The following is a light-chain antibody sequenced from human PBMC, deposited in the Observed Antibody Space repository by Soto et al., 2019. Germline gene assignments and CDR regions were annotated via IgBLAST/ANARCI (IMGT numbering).Light chain of an antibody. V-gene: IGLV3-21*02. J-gene: IGLJ2*01. CDR1: VIGSIS. CDR3: QVWISSSDHVF. CDR2: DDS. Sequence: SYELTQPPSVSVAPGQTASITCGGNVIGSISVHWYQQKPGQAPVLVVFDDSDRPSGIPERFSGSNSRNTATLTISRVEAGNEADYYCQVWISSSDHVFFGGGTKLPVL.